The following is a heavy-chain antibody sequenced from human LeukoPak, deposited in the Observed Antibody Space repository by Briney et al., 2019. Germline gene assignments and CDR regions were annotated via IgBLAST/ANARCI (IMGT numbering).Heavy chain of an antibody. J-gene: IGHJ4*02. Sequence: GGSLRLSCAASGFTFSGYWMHWVCQAPGKGLVWVSRMDTDGSSTTYADSVKGRFTISRDNAKNTLYLQMNSLRADDTAVYYCARGALSGRTSYFDSWGQGTLVTVSS. CDR3: ARGALSGRTSYFDS. V-gene: IGHV3-74*01. CDR2: MDTDGSST. D-gene: IGHD5-12*01. CDR1: GFTFSGYW.